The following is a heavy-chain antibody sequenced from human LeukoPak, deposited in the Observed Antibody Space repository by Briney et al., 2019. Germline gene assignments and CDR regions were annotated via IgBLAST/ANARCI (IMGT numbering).Heavy chain of an antibody. CDR3: ARAFVYSSGRLFDY. V-gene: IGHV3-21*01. J-gene: IGHJ4*02. Sequence: GGSLRLSCAASGFTFSRYSMNWVRQAPGKGLEWVSSISSSSSFIYYSDSLKGRFTISRDNAKNSLYLQMNSLRAEDTAVYFCARAFVYSSGRLFDYWGQGTLVTVSS. CDR1: GFTFSRYS. CDR2: ISSSSSFI. D-gene: IGHD6-19*01.